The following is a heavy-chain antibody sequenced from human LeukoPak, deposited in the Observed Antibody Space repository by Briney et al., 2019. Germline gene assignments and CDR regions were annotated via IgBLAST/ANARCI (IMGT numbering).Heavy chain of an antibody. D-gene: IGHD3-10*01. Sequence: SETLSLTCTVAGGSLSRYYWSWIRQPPGKGLEWIGYIHYSGRPNYNPSLKSRVTISVDTSKNQFSLKLSSVTAADTAVYYCARYHGSGSYVYYYYMDVWGKGTTVTVSS. J-gene: IGHJ6*03. CDR3: ARYHGSGSYVYYYYMDV. CDR2: IHYSGRP. V-gene: IGHV4-59*12. CDR1: GGSLSRYY.